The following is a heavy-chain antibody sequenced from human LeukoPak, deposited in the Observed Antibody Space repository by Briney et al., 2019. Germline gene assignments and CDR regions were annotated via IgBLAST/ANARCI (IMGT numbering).Heavy chain of an antibody. J-gene: IGHJ3*02. D-gene: IGHD1-26*01. CDR2: FDPEDGET. CDR3: ATMEPGGAPKWAFDI. Sequence: ASVKVSCKVSGYTLTELSMHWVRPAPGKGPEWMGGFDPEDGETIYAQKFQGRVTMTEDTSTDTAYMELSSLRSEDTAVYYCATMEPGGAPKWAFDIWGQGTMVTVSS. CDR1: GYTLTELS. V-gene: IGHV1-24*01.